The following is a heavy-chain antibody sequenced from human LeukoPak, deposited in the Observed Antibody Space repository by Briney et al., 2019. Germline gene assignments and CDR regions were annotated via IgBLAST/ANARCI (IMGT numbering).Heavy chain of an antibody. D-gene: IGHD6-13*01. J-gene: IGHJ3*02. V-gene: IGHV3-23*01. CDR1: GFTFSSYA. CDR2: ISGSGGST. Sequence: GGSLRLSCAVSGFTFSSYAMSWVRQAPGKGLEWVSAISGSGGSTYYADSVKGRFTISRDNSKNTLYLQMNSLRAEDTAVYYCATDSSSWYKADAFDIWGQGTMVTVSS. CDR3: ATDSSSWYKADAFDI.